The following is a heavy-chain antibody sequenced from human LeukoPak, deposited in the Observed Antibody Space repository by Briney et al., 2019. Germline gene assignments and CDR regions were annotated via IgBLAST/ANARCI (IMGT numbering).Heavy chain of an antibody. D-gene: IGHD3-10*01. V-gene: IGHV3-33*01. CDR2: IWHDGSHK. CDR3: AREIFGSGSYPEF. Sequence: GRSLTLSCAASGFSFNTYAMHWVRQAPGQGLEWVALIWHDGSHKFYSNSVRGQFTISRDNSKNKVYLQMNNLKPEDTAVYYCAREIFGSGSYPEFWGQGPLVTVSS. CDR1: GFSFNTYA. J-gene: IGHJ4*02.